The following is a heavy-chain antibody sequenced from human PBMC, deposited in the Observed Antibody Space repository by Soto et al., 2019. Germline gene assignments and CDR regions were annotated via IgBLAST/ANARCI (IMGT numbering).Heavy chain of an antibody. CDR2: IIPILGIA. Sequence: QVQLVQSGAEVKKPGSSVKVSCKASGGTFSSYTISWVRQAPGQGLEWMGRIIPILGIANYAQKFQGRVTITADKSTSTAYMELSCLRSEDTAVYYCARDPPMTTVTNDDYWGQGTLVTVSS. J-gene: IGHJ4*02. CDR1: GGTFSSYT. CDR3: ARDPPMTTVTNDDY. D-gene: IGHD4-17*01. V-gene: IGHV1-69*08.